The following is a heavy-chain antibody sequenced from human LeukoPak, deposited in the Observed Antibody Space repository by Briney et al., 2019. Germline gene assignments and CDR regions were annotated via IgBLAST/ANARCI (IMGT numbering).Heavy chain of an antibody. CDR3: ARGGNWGYFDY. D-gene: IGHD7-27*01. Sequence: GESLRLSCAASGFSFNMFPMHWVRQAPGKGLECVAVISYDGNNKYYADSVNGRFTISRDNSKNTLFLQMNSLRTEDTAIYHCARGGNWGYFDYWGQGTLVTVSS. V-gene: IGHV3-30*04. J-gene: IGHJ4*02. CDR2: ISYDGNNK. CDR1: GFSFNMFP.